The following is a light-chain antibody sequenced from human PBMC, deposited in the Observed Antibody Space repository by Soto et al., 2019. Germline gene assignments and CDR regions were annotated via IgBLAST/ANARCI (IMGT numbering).Light chain of an antibody. V-gene: IGKV3-20*01. Sequence: EIVLTQSPGILSLSPGERATLSCRASQSVSSSYLAWYQQKPGQAPKLLIFGASIRATDIPDRFSGSGSGTDFTLTISRLEPEDFAVYYCQQYGSSPGTFGQGTKVDI. CDR3: QQYGSSPGT. J-gene: IGKJ1*01. CDR2: GAS. CDR1: QSVSSSY.